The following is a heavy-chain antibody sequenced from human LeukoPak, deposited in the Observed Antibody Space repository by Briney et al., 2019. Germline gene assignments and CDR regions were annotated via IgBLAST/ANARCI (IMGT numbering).Heavy chain of an antibody. Sequence: SVKVSCKASGGTFSSYAISWVRQAPGQGLEWMGGIIPIFGTANYAQKFQGRVTITTDESTSTAYMELSSLRSEDTAVYYCARRGGSYCSSTSCYNYYYYMDVWGKGTTVTVSS. CDR3: ARRGGSYCSSTSCYNYYYYMDV. V-gene: IGHV1-69*05. J-gene: IGHJ6*03. D-gene: IGHD2-2*01. CDR2: IIPIFGTA. CDR1: GGTFSSYA.